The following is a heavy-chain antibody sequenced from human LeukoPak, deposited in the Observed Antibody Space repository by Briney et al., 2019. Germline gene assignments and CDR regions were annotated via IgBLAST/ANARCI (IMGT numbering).Heavy chain of an antibody. CDR2: INPSGGST. D-gene: IGHD2-2*01. Sequence: GASVKVSCKASGYTFTSYYMHWVRQAPGQGLEWMGIINPSGGSTSYAQKFQGRVTMTRDMSTSTVYMELSSLRSEDTAVYYCAVDRDIVVVPAASPPGDWGQGTLVTVSS. CDR3: AVDRDIVVVPAASPPGD. CDR1: GYTFTSYY. J-gene: IGHJ4*02. V-gene: IGHV1-46*01.